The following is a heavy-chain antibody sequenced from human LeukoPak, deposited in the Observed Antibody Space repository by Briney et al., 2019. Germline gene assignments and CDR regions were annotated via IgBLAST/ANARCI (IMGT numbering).Heavy chain of an antibody. J-gene: IGHJ5*02. CDR3: ARGGYSSGMGWFDP. Sequence: GGSLRLSCAASGFTFSSYAMHWVRQAPGKGLEWVAVISYDGSNKYYADSVKGRFTISRDNSKNTLYLQMNSLRAEDTAVYYCARGGYSSGMGWFDPWGQGTLVTVSS. D-gene: IGHD6-19*01. V-gene: IGHV3-30-3*01. CDR2: ISYDGSNK. CDR1: GFTFSSYA.